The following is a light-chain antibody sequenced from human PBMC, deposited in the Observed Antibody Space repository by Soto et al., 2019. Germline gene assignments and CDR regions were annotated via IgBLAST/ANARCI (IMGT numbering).Light chain of an antibody. CDR2: GAS. J-gene: IGKJ1*01. Sequence: EIVMTQSPATLSVSPGGRATLSCRASQSISDTLAWYQQKPGQAPRLLIYGASKRATGFPARFSGSGSGTDFTLTISSLQAEDFAVYYCQQYNNWPWKFGQGTKVEIK. CDR1: QSISDT. V-gene: IGKV3-15*01. CDR3: QQYNNWPWK.